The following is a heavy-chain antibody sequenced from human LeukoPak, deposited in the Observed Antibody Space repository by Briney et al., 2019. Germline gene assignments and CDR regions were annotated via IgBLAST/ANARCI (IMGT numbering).Heavy chain of an antibody. D-gene: IGHD6-13*01. CDR3: ARHGMGSSWLRVGY. Sequence: SETLSLTCTVSGGSISSYYWSWIRQPPGKGLEWIGYTYYSGSTNYNPSLKSRVTISVDTSKNQFSLKLSSVTAADTAVYYCARHGMGSSWLRVGYWGQGTLVTVSS. CDR2: TYYSGST. J-gene: IGHJ4*02. V-gene: IGHV4-59*08. CDR1: GGSISSYY.